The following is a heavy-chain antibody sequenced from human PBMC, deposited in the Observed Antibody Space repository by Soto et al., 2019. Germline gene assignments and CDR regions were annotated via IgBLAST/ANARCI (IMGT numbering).Heavy chain of an antibody. CDR2: ISSSSTYI. CDR3: ARWEGGRSWADLGH. J-gene: IGHJ4*02. CDR1: GFTFSSYV. D-gene: IGHD6-13*01. V-gene: IGHV3-21*01. Sequence: EVQLVESGGGLVKPGGSLRLSCTASGFTFSSYVFNWVLQAPGKGLEWVSSISSSSTYIYYADSVKGRFTISRDNAKNSVYLQMDSLRVDDTAVYYCARWEGGRSWADLGHWGQGTLVTVSS.